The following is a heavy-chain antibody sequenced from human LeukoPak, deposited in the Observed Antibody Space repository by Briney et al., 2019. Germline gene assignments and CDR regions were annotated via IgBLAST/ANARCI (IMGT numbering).Heavy chain of an antibody. J-gene: IGHJ4*02. CDR2: ISAYNGNT. CDR3: ARDQAATNTQVRFCLD. CDR1: GYTFTCYG. Sequence: ASVKVSCKASGYTFTCYGISWVRQAPGQGLEWMGWISAYNGNTNFAQKLQGRVTMTTDTSTSTAYMDLRSLRSDDTAVYYCARDQAATNTQVRFCLDWGQGALVTVSS. V-gene: IGHV1-18*01. D-gene: IGHD3-9*01.